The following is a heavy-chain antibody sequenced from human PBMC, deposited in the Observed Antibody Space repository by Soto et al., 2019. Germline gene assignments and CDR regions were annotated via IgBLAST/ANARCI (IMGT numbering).Heavy chain of an antibody. CDR3: ARGKRYCTNGVCYTRYYYYYYMDV. D-gene: IGHD2-8*01. Sequence: PSETLSLTCAVYGWSFSGYYWSWIRQPPGKGLEWIGEINHSGSTNYNPSLKSRVTISVDTSKNQFSLKLSSVTAADTAVYYCARGKRYCTNGVCYTRYYYYYYMDVWGKGTTVTVSS. J-gene: IGHJ6*03. V-gene: IGHV4-34*01. CDR1: GWSFSGYY. CDR2: INHSGST.